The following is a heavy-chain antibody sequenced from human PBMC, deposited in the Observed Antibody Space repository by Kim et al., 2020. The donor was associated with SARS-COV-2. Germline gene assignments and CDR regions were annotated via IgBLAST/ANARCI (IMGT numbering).Heavy chain of an antibody. V-gene: IGHV4-31*02. D-gene: IGHD4-17*01. CDR3: ASGPTVTTHTGFDI. Sequence: NPSIKSRVTMSVDTSKTQFSLKLSSVTAADTAVYYCASGPTVTTHTGFDIWGQGTMVTVSS. J-gene: IGHJ3*02.